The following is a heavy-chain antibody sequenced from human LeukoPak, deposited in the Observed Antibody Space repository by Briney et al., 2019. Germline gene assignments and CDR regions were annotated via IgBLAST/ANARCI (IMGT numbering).Heavy chain of an antibody. V-gene: IGHV3-64D*06. D-gene: IGHD2-2*01. CDR2: ISSNGGST. CDR3: VKGRYCSSTSCYVENWFDP. J-gene: IGHJ5*02. Sequence: PGGPLRLSCSASGFTFSSYAMHWVRQAPGKGLEYVSAISSNGGSTYYADSVKGRFTISRDNSKNTLYLQMSSLGAEDTAVYYCVKGRYCSSTSCYVENWFDPWGQGTLVTVSS. CDR1: GFTFSSYA.